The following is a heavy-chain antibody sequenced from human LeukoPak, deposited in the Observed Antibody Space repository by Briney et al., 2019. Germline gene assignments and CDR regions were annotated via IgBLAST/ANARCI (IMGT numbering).Heavy chain of an antibody. V-gene: IGHV4-38-2*02. CDR2: IYHSGST. CDR1: GYSISSGYY. J-gene: IGHJ5*02. D-gene: IGHD4-11*01. CDR3: ARVMTTVTSGHWFDP. Sequence: PSETLSLTCTVSGYSISSGYYWGWIRQPPGKGLEWIGSIYHSGSTYYNPSLKSRVTISVDTSKNQFSLKLSSVTAADTAVYYSARVMTTVTSGHWFDPWGQGTLVTVSS.